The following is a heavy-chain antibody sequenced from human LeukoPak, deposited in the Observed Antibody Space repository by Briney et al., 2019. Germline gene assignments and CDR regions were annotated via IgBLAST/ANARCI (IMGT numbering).Heavy chain of an antibody. CDR3: AKDLESVAATLDY. CDR1: GFTFSTYA. CDR2: ISGSGGSA. V-gene: IGHV3-23*01. Sequence: GGSLRLSCAASGFTFSTYAMSWVRQAPGKGLEWVSVISGSGGSAYYADSVKGRFTISRDNYKTALYLQMNSLRAEDTAVYYCAKDLESVAATLDYWGQGTLVTVSS. J-gene: IGHJ4*02. D-gene: IGHD6-19*01.